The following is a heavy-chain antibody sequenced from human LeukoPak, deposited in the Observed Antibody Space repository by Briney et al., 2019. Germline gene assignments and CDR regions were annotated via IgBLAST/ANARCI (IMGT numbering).Heavy chain of an antibody. CDR2: ISSSSSYI. CDR1: GFTFSSYS. J-gene: IGHJ4*02. D-gene: IGHD6-13*01. V-gene: IGHV3-21*04. CDR3: ARISSWYDFDY. Sequence: GGSLRLSCAASGFTFSSYSMNWVRQAPGKGLEWVSSISSSSSYIYYADSVKGRFTISRDNSKNTLYLQMNSLRAEDTAVYYCARISSWYDFDYWGQGTLVTVSS.